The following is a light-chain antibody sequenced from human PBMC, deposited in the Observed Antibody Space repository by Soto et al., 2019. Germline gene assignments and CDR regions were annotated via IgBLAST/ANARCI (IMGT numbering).Light chain of an antibody. V-gene: IGKV3-20*01. Sequence: EIVLTQSPGTLSLSPGGRATLSCRASQSVSSNLAWYQQKPGQAPRPLIFAASSRATGIPDRFSGSGSGTDFTLTISRLEPEDLAVYYCQQYGNPPWTFGQGTKVDIK. CDR2: AAS. CDR1: QSVSSN. CDR3: QQYGNPPWT. J-gene: IGKJ1*01.